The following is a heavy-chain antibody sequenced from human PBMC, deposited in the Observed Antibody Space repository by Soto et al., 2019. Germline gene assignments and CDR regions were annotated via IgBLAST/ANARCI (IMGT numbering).Heavy chain of an antibody. Sequence: GGSLRLSCAASGFTFSSYAMTWVRQAPGKGLEWVSAISDSGDSTYYADSVKGRFTISRDNSKNTLYLQMNSLRAEDTAVYYCAKDYQLLSPYYYYGMDVWGQGTTVTVSS. J-gene: IGHJ6*02. D-gene: IGHD2-2*01. CDR2: ISDSGDST. CDR1: GFTFSSYA. CDR3: AKDYQLLSPYYYYGMDV. V-gene: IGHV3-23*01.